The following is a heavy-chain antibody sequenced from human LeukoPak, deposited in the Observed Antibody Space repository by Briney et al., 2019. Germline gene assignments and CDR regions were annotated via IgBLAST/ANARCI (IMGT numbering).Heavy chain of an antibody. CDR2: TKNRANSYTT. J-gene: IGHJ4*02. D-gene: IGHD2-2*02. CDR1: GFTFNDHY. CDR3: TTQAIYYFDY. Sequence: QPGGSLRLSCATSGFTFNDHYLGWVRQAPGKGLEWVGRTKNRANSYTTEYAASVKGRFTISRDDSKNSLRLQMNSLKTEDTAVYYCTTQAIYYFDYWGPGTLVTVSS. V-gene: IGHV3-72*01.